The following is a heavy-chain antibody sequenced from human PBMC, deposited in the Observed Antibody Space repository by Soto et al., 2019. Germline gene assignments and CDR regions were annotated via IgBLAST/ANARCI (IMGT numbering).Heavy chain of an antibody. J-gene: IGHJ4*02. Sequence: GGSLRLSCAASGFTFSSYSMNWVRQAPGKGLEWVSSISSSSSYIYYADSVKGRFTISRDNAQNSLYLQMNSLRAEYTAVSYCARDYCDILSGYPFDYWGQGTLVTASS. CDR3: ARDYCDILSGYPFDY. V-gene: IGHV3-21*01. D-gene: IGHD3-9*01. CDR2: ISSSSSYI. CDR1: GFTFSSYS.